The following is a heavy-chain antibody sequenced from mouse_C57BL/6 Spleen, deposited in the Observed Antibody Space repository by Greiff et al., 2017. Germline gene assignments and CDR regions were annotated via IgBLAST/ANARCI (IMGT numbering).Heavy chain of an antibody. Sequence: QVQLKASGPELVKPGASVKISCKASGYAFSSSWMNWVKQRPGKGLEWIGRIYPGDGDTNYNGKFKGKATLTADKSSSTAFMQLSSLTSEDSAVYCCARGGIYYDYDVGFDYWGQGTTLTVSS. CDR2: IYPGDGDT. CDR3: ARGGIYYDYDVGFDY. J-gene: IGHJ2*01. CDR1: GYAFSSSW. D-gene: IGHD2-4*01. V-gene: IGHV1-82*01.